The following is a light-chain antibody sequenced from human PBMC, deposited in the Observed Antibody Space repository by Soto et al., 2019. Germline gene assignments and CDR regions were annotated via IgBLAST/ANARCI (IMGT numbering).Light chain of an antibody. CDR1: SSDVGGYNF. CDR2: DVN. Sequence: QSVLTQPASVSGSPGQSITISCTGTSSDVGGYNFVSWYQQHPGKVPKLMIFDVNRRPSGVPDRFSGSNAGNTASLTISGVQAEDQGDYYCCSYTSSSTHVFGSGTKLTVL. V-gene: IGLV2-14*03. CDR3: CSYTSSSTHV. J-gene: IGLJ1*01.